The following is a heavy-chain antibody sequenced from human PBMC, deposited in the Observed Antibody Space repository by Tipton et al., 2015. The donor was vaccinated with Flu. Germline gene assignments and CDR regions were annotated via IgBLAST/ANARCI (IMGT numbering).Heavy chain of an antibody. D-gene: IGHD6-19*01. Sequence: SLRLSCAASGLIVSNEYMSWVRQAPGKGLEWVSVLYSDGRTYYADSVKGRFTISRGSSKNTLHFQMHSLRLEDTATYYCARGVAGAFDIWGQGTRVSVSS. CDR1: GLIVSNEY. CDR3: ARGVAGAFDI. CDR2: LYSDGRT. V-gene: IGHV3-53*05. J-gene: IGHJ3*02.